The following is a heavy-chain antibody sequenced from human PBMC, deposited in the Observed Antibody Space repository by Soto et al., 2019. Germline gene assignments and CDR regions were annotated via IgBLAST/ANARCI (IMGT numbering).Heavy chain of an antibody. D-gene: IGHD3-22*01. CDR1: GFTFSDYY. V-gene: IGHV3-11*04. CDR3: ARDQLYYNDISGRPLNAFDV. CDR2: ISSSGSTI. Sequence: PGGSLILSCAASGFTFSDYYMSWIRQAPGKGLEWVSYISSSGSTIYYADSVKSRFTISRDNAKNSLYLQMNSLRAEDTAVYYCARDQLYYNDISGRPLNAFDVWGQGTMVTVSS. J-gene: IGHJ3*01.